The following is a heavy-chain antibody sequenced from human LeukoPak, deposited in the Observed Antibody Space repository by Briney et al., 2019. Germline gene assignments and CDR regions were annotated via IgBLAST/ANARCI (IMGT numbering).Heavy chain of an antibody. V-gene: IGHV3-9*03. CDR3: AKDIQSGSSGYMGLDAFDI. D-gene: IGHD3-22*01. Sequence: GRSLRLSCAASGFTFDDYAMHWVRQAPGKGLEWVSGISWNSGSIGYADPVKGRFTISRDNAKNSLYLQMNSLRAEDMALYYCAKDIQSGSSGYMGLDAFDIWGQGTMVTVSS. J-gene: IGHJ3*02. CDR2: ISWNSGSI. CDR1: GFTFDDYA.